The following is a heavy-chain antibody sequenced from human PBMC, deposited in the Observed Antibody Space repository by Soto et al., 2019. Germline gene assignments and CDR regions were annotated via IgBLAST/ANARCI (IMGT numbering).Heavy chain of an antibody. CDR3: ARDSVYYYDS. V-gene: IGHV4-31*03. CDR1: GGSISIGGYY. CDR2: IYYSGST. Sequence: SETLSLTCTVSGGSISIGGYYWSWIRQHPGKGLEWIGYIYYSGSTYYNPSLKSRVTISVDTSKNQFSLKLSSVTAADTAVYYCARDSVYYYDSWGQGTMVTVSS. J-gene: IGHJ3*02. D-gene: IGHD3-10*01.